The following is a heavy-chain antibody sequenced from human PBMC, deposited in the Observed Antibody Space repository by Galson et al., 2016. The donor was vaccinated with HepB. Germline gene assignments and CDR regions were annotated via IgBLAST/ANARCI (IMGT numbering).Heavy chain of an antibody. CDR2: IGYDGTEK. D-gene: IGHD1-1*01. J-gene: IGHJ6*02. V-gene: IGHV3-33*08. Sequence: SLRLSCAASGFTVSSDYMSWVRQAPGKGLEWVALIGYDGTEKYYADSVKGRFTISRDNSKNTVFLQMNSLRSDNTAVYYCARDGTPTTGTYGYYYGIDVWGQGTTVTVSS. CDR3: ARDGTPTTGTYGYYYGIDV. CDR1: GFTVSSDY.